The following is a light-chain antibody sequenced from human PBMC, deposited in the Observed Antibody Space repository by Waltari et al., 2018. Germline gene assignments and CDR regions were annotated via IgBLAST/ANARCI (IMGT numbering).Light chain of an antibody. Sequence: DIQMTQSPSSLPASVGDRVTITCQASQDLSNYLNWYQQKPVKAHKRLIDDASKLETGVTASCSGRGSRTDFTFIISSLQPDDIATYYCQQYDAFGEGTKVEIK. J-gene: IGKJ4*01. CDR3: QQYDA. CDR1: QDLSNY. CDR2: DAS. V-gene: IGKV1-33*01.